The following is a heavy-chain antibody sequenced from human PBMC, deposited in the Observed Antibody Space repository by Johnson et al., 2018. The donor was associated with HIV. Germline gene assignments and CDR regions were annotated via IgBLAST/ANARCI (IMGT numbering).Heavy chain of an antibody. J-gene: IGHJ3*02. Sequence: VQVVESGGGVVRPGGSLRLYCAASGFTFHDYAMHWVRQAPGKGLEWVSGITWNSGSIGYADSVKGRFTISRDNAKNTLYLQMNSLRTGDTAVYYCAKGNGDRSAFDIWGQGTMVTVSS. V-gene: IGHV3-9*01. D-gene: IGHD4-17*01. CDR2: ITWNSGSI. CDR1: GFTFHDYA. CDR3: AKGNGDRSAFDI.